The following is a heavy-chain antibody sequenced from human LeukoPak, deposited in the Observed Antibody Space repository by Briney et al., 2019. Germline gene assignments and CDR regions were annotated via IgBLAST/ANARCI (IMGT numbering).Heavy chain of an antibody. CDR1: GFIFSSYG. J-gene: IGHJ4*02. Sequence: QPGGSLRLSCAASGFIFSSYGMHWVRQAPGKGLEWVAFIRYDGSNKYYADSVKGRFTISRDNSKNTLYLQMNSLRAKDTAVYYCAKDGVHYYDSSGYYGYYFACCGQGTLVTVSS. D-gene: IGHD3-22*01. V-gene: IGHV3-30*02. CDR2: IRYDGSNK. CDR3: AKDGVHYYDSSGYYGYYFAC.